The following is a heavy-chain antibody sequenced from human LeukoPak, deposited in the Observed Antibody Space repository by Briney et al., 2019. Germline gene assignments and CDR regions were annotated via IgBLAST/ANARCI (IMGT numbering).Heavy chain of an antibody. D-gene: IGHD2-2*01. CDR2: ISSSSSYI. Sequence: PGGSLRLSCAASGFTFSSYSMNWVRQAPGKGLEWVSSISSSSSYIYYADSVKGRFTISRDNAKNSLYLQMNSLRAEDTAVYYCARAASCSSTSCSDYYYMDVWGKGTTVTVSS. J-gene: IGHJ6*03. V-gene: IGHV3-21*04. CDR1: GFTFSSYS. CDR3: ARAASCSSTSCSDYYYMDV.